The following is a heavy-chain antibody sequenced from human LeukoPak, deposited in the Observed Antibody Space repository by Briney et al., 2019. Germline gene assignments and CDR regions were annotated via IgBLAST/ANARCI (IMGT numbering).Heavy chain of an antibody. CDR2: ISSSGSTI. CDR3: ARSRLKGNSSPVY. V-gene: IGHV3-48*03. J-gene: IGHJ4*02. Sequence: GGSLRLSCAASGFTFSSYEMNWVRQAPGKGLEWVSYISSSGSTIYYADSVKGRFTISRDNAKNSLYLQMNSLRAEDTAAYYCARSRLKGNSSPVYWGQGTLVTVSS. CDR1: GFTFSSYE. D-gene: IGHD6-13*01.